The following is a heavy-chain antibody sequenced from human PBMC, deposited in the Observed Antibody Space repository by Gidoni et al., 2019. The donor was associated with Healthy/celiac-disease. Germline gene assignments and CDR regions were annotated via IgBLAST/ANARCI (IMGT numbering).Heavy chain of an antibody. CDR2: SIPIFGTA. CDR3: ARRQGIFGVVDYYYGMDV. CDR1: GGTFSSYD. V-gene: IGHV1-69*01. J-gene: IGHJ6*02. D-gene: IGHD3-3*01. Sequence: QVQLVQSGAEVKKPGSSVKVSCKASGGTFSSYDLSWVRQAPGQGLDWMGGSIPIFGTANYAQKFQGRVTITADESTSTAYMELSSMRSEDTAVYYCARRQGIFGVVDYYYGMDVWGQVTTVTVSS.